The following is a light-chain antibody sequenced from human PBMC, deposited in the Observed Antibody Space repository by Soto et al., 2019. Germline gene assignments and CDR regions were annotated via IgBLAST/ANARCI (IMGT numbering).Light chain of an antibody. J-gene: IGKJ1*01. Sequence: EIVMTQSPATVSVSPGERATISCRASQSVSTYLSWYQHKPGQAPRLLIYGASNRATGIPDRFSGSGSGTDFTLTISRLEPEEFAVDYCQQYGSSGTFGQGTKVDI. V-gene: IGKV3-20*01. CDR2: GAS. CDR3: QQYGSSGT. CDR1: QSVSTY.